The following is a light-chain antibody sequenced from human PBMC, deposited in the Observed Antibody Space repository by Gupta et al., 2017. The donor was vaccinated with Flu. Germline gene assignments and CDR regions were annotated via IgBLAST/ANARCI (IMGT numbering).Light chain of an antibody. CDR2: DAS. CDR3: QQRSNWPRT. Sequence: EIVLTQSPATLSLSPGERATLSCRASQSVGSSLAWYQQKPGQAPRLLIYDASNRATGIPARFSGSGSGTGFTLTISSLEPEDFAVYYCQQRSNWPRTFGQGTKVEIK. CDR1: QSVGSS. J-gene: IGKJ1*01. V-gene: IGKV3-11*01.